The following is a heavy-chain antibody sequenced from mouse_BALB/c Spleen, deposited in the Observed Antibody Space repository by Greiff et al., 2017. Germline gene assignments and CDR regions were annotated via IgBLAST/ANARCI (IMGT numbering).Heavy chain of an antibody. CDR3: ARDLRWLEFAY. D-gene: IGHD2-3*01. CDR1: GFSLTSYG. CDR2: IWAGGST. V-gene: IGHV2-9*02. J-gene: IGHJ3*01. Sequence: VKVVESGPGLVAPSQSLSITCTVSGFSLTSYGVHWVRQPPGKGLEWLGVIWAGGSTNYNSALMSRLSISKDNSKSQVFLKMNSLQTDDTAMYYCARDLRWLEFAYWGQGTLVTVSA.